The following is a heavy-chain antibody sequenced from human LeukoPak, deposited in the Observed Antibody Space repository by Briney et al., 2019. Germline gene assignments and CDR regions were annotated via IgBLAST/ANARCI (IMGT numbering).Heavy chain of an antibody. Sequence: ASVKVSCKASGYTFTGYYMYWVRQAPGQGLEWVGRINPNSGGTNYAQTFQGRVTMTRDTSLSTAYIEPGSLRSDDTAVYYCGRGLGGSGSYYLGSFDSWGQGTMVTVS. V-gene: IGHV1-2*06. J-gene: IGHJ3*02. CDR2: INPNSGGT. D-gene: IGHD3-10*01. CDR1: GYTFTGYY. CDR3: GRGLGGSGSYYLGSFDS.